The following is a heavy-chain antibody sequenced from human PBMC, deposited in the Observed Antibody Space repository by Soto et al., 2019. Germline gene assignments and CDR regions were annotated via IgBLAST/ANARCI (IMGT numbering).Heavy chain of an antibody. J-gene: IGHJ4*02. D-gene: IGHD2-2*03. CDR3: AMDNPTTIDY. CDR2: ISSSSSYI. Sequence: GGSLRLSCAASGFTFSSYSLNWVRQAPGKGLEWVSSISSSSSYIYYADSVKGRFTISRDNAKNSLYLQMNSLRAEDTAVYYCAMDNPTTIDYWGQGTLVTVSS. V-gene: IGHV3-21*01. CDR1: GFTFSSYS.